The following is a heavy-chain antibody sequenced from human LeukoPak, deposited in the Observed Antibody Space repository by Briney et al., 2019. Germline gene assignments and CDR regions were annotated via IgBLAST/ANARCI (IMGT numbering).Heavy chain of an antibody. V-gene: IGHV1-2*02. CDR3: AREVYYDGSGFPYVDY. J-gene: IGHJ4*02. CDR1: GYTFTGYY. D-gene: IGHD3-22*01. CDR2: INPNSGDP. Sequence: ASVKVSCKASGYTFTGYYIHWVRQAPGQGLEWMGWINPNSGDPNYAQKFQGRVTLTRDTSISTSYMELSGLKCDDTAVYYCAREVYYDGSGFPYVDYWGQGTLVTVSS.